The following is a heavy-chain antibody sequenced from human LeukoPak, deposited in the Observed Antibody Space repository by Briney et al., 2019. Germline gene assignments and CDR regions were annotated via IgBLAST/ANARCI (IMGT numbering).Heavy chain of an antibody. D-gene: IGHD3-22*01. CDR3: ARQNYDSSGYDAFDI. V-gene: IGHV1-69*13. CDR1: GGTFSSYA. CDR2: IIPIFGTA. Sequence: GASVKVSCKASGGTFSSYAISWVRQAPGQGLEWMGGIIPIFGTANYAQKFQGRVTITADESTSTAYMELSSLRSEDTAMYYCARQNYDSSGYDAFDIWGQGTMVTVSS. J-gene: IGHJ3*02.